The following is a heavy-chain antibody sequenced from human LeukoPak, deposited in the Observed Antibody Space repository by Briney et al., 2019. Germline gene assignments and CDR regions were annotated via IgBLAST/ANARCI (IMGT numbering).Heavy chain of an antibody. D-gene: IGHD1-1*01. CDR2: IKSKTDGGTT. J-gene: IGHJ4*02. CDR3: TTGGRYNWNDEEGDY. Sequence: GGSLRLSCAASGFTFSNAWMSWVRQAPGKGLEWVGRIKSKTDGGTTDYAAPVKGRFTISRDDSKNTLYLQMNSLKTEDTAVYYCTTGGRYNWNDEEGDYWGQGTLVTVSS. V-gene: IGHV3-15*01. CDR1: GFTFSNAW.